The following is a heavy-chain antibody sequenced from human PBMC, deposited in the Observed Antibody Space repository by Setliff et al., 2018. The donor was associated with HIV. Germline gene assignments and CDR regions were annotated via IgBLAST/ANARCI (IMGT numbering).Heavy chain of an antibody. CDR3: ARGQGCGGGCHYAFEM. Sequence: SETLSLTCTISGDSISSDFYWGWIRQPPGKGLEWIGSIYHSGNTYYMPSLQSRVTISVDMSKNQFSLNLNSVAAADTAVYYCARGQGCGGGCHYAFEMWGQGTMVTV. CDR2: IYHSGNT. CDR1: GDSISSDFY. V-gene: IGHV4-38-2*02. D-gene: IGHD2-21*02. J-gene: IGHJ3*02.